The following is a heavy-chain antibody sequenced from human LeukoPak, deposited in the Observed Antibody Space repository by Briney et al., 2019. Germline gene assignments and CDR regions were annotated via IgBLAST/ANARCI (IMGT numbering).Heavy chain of an antibody. CDR1: GFTFNNAW. CDR3: TTDLGDSSGYETFDY. D-gene: IGHD3-22*01. Sequence: GGSLRLSCAASGFTFNNAWMSWVRQAPGKGLEWVGRIKSKTDGGTTDYAAPVKGRFTISRDDSNNTLSLQMNSLKTEDTAVYFCTTDLGDSSGYETFDYWGQGTLVTVSS. V-gene: IGHV3-15*01. CDR2: IKSKTDGGTT. J-gene: IGHJ4*02.